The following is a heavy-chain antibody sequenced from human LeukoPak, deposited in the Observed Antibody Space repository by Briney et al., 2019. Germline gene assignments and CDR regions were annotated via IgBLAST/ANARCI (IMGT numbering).Heavy chain of an antibody. CDR2: INPNSGGT. J-gene: IGHJ4*02. CDR1: GYTFTGYY. Sequence: GASVKVSCKASGYTFTGYYMHWVRPAPGQGLEWMGWINPNSGGTNYAQKFQGRVTMTRDTSISTAYMELSRLRSDDTAVYYCARVVLMVYAITIDYWGQGTLVTVSS. CDR3: ARVVLMVYAITIDY. V-gene: IGHV1-2*02. D-gene: IGHD2-8*01.